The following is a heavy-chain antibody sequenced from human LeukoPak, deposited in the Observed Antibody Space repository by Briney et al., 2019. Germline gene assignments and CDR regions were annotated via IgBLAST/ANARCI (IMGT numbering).Heavy chain of an antibody. CDR2: IKQDGSEK. CDR3: ATQGYSGYDVPRPGSFDY. V-gene: IGHV3-7*01. J-gene: IGHJ4*02. CDR1: GFTFSSYW. Sequence: GGSLRLSCAASGFTFSSYWMSWIRQAPGKGLEWVANIKQDGSEKYYMDSVKGRFTISRDNAKNSLYLQMNSLRAEDTAVYYCATQGYSGYDVPRPGSFDYWGQGTLVTVSS. D-gene: IGHD5-12*01.